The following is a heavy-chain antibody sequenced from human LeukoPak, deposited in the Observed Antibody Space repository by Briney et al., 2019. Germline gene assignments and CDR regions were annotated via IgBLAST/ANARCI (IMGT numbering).Heavy chain of an antibody. Sequence: SVKVSCKASGGTFSSYAISWVRQAPGQGLEWMGGIIPIFGTANYAQKFQGRVTITADESTSTAYMELSSLRSEDTAVYYCARAEKMVRGGNMWGAYYYYYMDVWGKGTTVTISS. J-gene: IGHJ6*03. CDR1: GGTFSSYA. CDR3: ARAEKMVRGGNMWGAYYYYYMDV. V-gene: IGHV1-69*13. D-gene: IGHD3-10*01. CDR2: IIPIFGTA.